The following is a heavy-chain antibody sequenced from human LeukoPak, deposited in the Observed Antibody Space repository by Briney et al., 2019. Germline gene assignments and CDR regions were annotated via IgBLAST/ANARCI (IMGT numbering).Heavy chain of an antibody. CDR2: ISAYNGNT. V-gene: IGHV1-18*01. CDR3: ARASYCSSTSCYYWDI. Sequence: ASVKVSCKASGYTFTRYAMNWVRQAPGQGLEWMGWISAYNGNTNYAQKLQGRVTMTTDTSTSTAYMELRSLRSDDTAVYYCARASYCSSTSCYYWDIWGQGTMVTVSS. J-gene: IGHJ3*02. D-gene: IGHD2-2*01. CDR1: GYTFTRYA.